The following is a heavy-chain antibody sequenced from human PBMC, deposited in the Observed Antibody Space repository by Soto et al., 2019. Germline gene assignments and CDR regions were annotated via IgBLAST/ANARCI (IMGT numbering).Heavy chain of an antibody. CDR1: GFTFSSYS. CDR3: AANYCSGGSCYLNYYYYYMDV. D-gene: IGHD2-15*01. J-gene: IGHJ6*03. V-gene: IGHV3-48*01. CDR2: ISSSSSTI. Sequence: PGGSLRLSCAASGFTFSSYSMNWVRQAPGKGLEWVSYISSSSSTIYYADSVKGRFTISRDNAKNSLYLQMNSLRAEDTAVYYCAANYCSGGSCYLNYYYYYMDVWGKGTTVTVSS.